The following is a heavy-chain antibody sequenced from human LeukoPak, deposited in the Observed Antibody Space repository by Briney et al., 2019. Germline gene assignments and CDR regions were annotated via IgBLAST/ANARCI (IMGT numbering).Heavy chain of an antibody. Sequence: GGSLRLSCAASGFTFSSYAMSWVRQAPGKGLEWVSAISGSSASTYYADSVKGRFTISRDNSKNTLSLQMNSLTTEDTAMYYCARTIAPAGYFFDSWGQGTLVTVSS. CDR3: ARTIAPAGYFFDS. CDR1: GFTFSSYA. J-gene: IGHJ4*02. V-gene: IGHV3-23*01. CDR2: ISGSSAST. D-gene: IGHD6-13*01.